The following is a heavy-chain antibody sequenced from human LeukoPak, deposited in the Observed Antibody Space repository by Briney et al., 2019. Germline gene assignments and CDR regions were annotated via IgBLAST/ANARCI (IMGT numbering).Heavy chain of an antibody. J-gene: IGHJ4*02. V-gene: IGHV1-24*01. CDR1: GYTLTELS. D-gene: IGHD3-16*01. CDR3: ARDLPVRGGNIEGLIDY. CDR2: FDPEDGET. Sequence: ASVKVSCKVSGYTLTELSMHWVRQAPGKGLEWMGGFDPEDGETIYAQEFQGRVTMTEDTSTDTAYMELSRLRSDDTAVYYCARDLPVRGGNIEGLIDYWGQGTLVTVSS.